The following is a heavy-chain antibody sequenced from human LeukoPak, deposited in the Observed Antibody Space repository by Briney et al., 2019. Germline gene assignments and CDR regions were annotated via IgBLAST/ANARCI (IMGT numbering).Heavy chain of an antibody. D-gene: IGHD1-26*01. CDR3: ARGSAKRYSGSYSLDY. J-gene: IGHJ4*02. Sequence: ASVNVSCKASGYTFTSYDINWVRQATGQGLEWMGWMNPNSGNTGYAQKFQGRVTITRNTSISTAYMELSSLRSEDTAVYYCARGSAKRYSGSYSLDYWGQGTLVTVSS. CDR2: MNPNSGNT. CDR1: GYTFTSYD. V-gene: IGHV1-8*03.